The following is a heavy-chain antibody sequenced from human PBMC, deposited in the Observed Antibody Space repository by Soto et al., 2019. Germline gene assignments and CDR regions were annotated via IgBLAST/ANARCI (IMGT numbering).Heavy chain of an antibody. V-gene: IGHV3-30*03. D-gene: IGHD2-15*01. CDR3: ARKGYGGRWSLDY. CDR1: GFTFSSYG. CDR2: ISYDGNRK. Sequence: QVQLVESGGGVVQPGRSLRLSCAASGFTFSSYGMHWAHQAPGEGLEWVAVISYDGNRKYYADSVKGRFTISRDFSKNTVDLHMNSVRVEDTAVYFCARKGYGGRWSLDYWGQGILVTVSS. J-gene: IGHJ4*02.